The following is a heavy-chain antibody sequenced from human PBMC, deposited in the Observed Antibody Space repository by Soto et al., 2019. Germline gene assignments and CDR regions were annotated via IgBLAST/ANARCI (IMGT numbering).Heavy chain of an antibody. D-gene: IGHD2-8*02. V-gene: IGHV4-59*12. J-gene: IGHJ4*02. Sequence: SETLSLTCTVSGGSISSYYWSWIRQPPGKGLEWIGYVYYSVSTSYNPSLKSRVTISVDTSKNQFSLKLTSVTAADTAVYYCARDKITGLFDYWGQGTLVTVSS. CDR1: GGSISSYY. CDR3: ARDKITGLFDY. CDR2: VYYSVST.